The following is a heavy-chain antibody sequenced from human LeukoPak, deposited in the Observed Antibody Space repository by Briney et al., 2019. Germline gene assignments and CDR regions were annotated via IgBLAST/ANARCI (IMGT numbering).Heavy chain of an antibody. CDR2: IYTSGST. V-gene: IGHV4-4*09. CDR1: GGSISSYY. J-gene: IGHJ3*02. Sequence: PSETLSLTCTVSGGSISSYYCSWIRQPPGKGLEWIGYIYTSGSTNYNPSLKSRVTISVDTSKNQFSLKLSSVTAADTAVYYCARRFLNAFDIWGQGTMVTVSS. D-gene: IGHD3-3*01. CDR3: ARRFLNAFDI.